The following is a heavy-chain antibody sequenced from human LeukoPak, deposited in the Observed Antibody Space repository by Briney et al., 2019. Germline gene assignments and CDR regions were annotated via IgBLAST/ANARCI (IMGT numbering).Heavy chain of an antibody. CDR1: GDSVTGYF. J-gene: IGHJ4*02. CDR2: IYKIGTT. D-gene: IGHD2-2*02. Sequence: SETLSLTCTVFGDSVTGYFLNWVRQPPGKGLEWIGHIYKIGTTNYNPSLKSRVTISVDTSKNQFSLKLSSVTAADTAVYYCARFEPAAIFFDYWGQGTLVTVSS. V-gene: IGHV4-4*09. CDR3: ARFEPAAIFFDY.